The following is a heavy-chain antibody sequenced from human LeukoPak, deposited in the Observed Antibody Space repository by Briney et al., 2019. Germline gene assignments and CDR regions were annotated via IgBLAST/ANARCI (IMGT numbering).Heavy chain of an antibody. Sequence: SETLSLTCTVSGGSISSYYWSWIRQPPGKGLEWIGYIYYSGSTNYNPSLKSRVTISVDTSKNQFSLKLSSVTAADTAVYYCARGGGEYYDSSGYHYGGQEPLVTVSS. CDR2: IYYSGST. CDR3: ARGGGEYYDSSGYHY. D-gene: IGHD3-22*01. J-gene: IGHJ4*02. CDR1: GGSISSYY. V-gene: IGHV4-59*01.